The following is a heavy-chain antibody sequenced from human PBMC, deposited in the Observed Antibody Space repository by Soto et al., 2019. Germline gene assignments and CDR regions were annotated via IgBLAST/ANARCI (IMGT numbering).Heavy chain of an antibody. CDR3: VRDVGYCISTSCYPDYYYGMDV. J-gene: IGHJ6*02. CDR1: GFTFSSYW. CDR2: IKQDGSEK. D-gene: IGHD2-2*03. V-gene: IGHV3-7*01. Sequence: EVQLVESGGGLVQPGGSLRLSCAASGFTFSSYWMSWVRQAPGKGLEWVANIKQDGSEKYYVDSVKGRFTISRDNAKNSLYLQMNSLRAEDTAVYYCVRDVGYCISTSCYPDYYYGMDVWGQGTTVTVSS.